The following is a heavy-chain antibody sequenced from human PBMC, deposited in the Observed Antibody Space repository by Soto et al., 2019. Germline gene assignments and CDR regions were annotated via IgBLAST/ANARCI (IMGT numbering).Heavy chain of an antibody. J-gene: IGHJ6*02. Sequence: SETLSLTCTVSGGSISRGGYYWSWIRQHPGKGLEWIGYIYYSGSTYYNPSLKSRVTISVDTSKNQFSLKLSSVTAADTAVYYCARDRWVWGSYRPVYYYYGMDVWGQGTTVTVSS. CDR3: ARDRWVWGSYRPVYYYYGMDV. CDR1: GGSISRGGYY. D-gene: IGHD3-16*02. V-gene: IGHV4-31*03. CDR2: IYYSGST.